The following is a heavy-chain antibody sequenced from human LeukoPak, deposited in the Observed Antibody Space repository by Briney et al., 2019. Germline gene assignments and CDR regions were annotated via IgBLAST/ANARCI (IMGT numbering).Heavy chain of an antibody. D-gene: IGHD5-24*01. CDR1: GGSFSGYY. CDR3: ARGRRW. CDR2: VNHSGNI. V-gene: IGHV4-34*01. J-gene: IGHJ4*02. Sequence: SETLSLTCAVYGGSFSGYYWTWIRQPPGKGLEWIGEVNHSGNINYNPSLKSRLTILIDTAKNQFSLRLTSLTAAYTAVYYCARGRRWWGQGSLVTVSS.